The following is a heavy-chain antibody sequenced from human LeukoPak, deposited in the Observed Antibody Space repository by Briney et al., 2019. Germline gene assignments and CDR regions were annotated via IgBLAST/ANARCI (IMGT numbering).Heavy chain of an antibody. CDR2: ISSSGSTI. V-gene: IGHV3-11*01. Sequence: PGGSPRLSCAASGFTFSDYYMSWIRQAPGKGLEWVSYISSSGSTIYYADSVKGRFTISRDNAKNSLYLQMNSLRAEDTAVYYCARDGNTVTTGGPYYYYGMDVWGQGTTVTVSS. CDR3: ARDGNTVTTGGPYYYYGMDV. J-gene: IGHJ6*02. D-gene: IGHD4-17*01. CDR1: GFTFSDYY.